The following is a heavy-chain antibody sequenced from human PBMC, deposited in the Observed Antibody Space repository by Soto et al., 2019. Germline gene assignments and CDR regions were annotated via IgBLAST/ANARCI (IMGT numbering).Heavy chain of an antibody. V-gene: IGHV3-23*01. CDR1: GFTFSSYA. CDR2: ISGSGGST. Sequence: PGGSLRLSCAASGFTFSSYAMSWVRQAPGKGLEWVSAISGSGGSTYYADSVKGRFTISRDNSKNTLYLQMNSLRAEDTAVYYCAKDPGYCSGGSCYFAVLGYFDYWGQGTLVTVSS. CDR3: AKDPGYCSGGSCYFAVLGYFDY. J-gene: IGHJ4*02. D-gene: IGHD2-15*01.